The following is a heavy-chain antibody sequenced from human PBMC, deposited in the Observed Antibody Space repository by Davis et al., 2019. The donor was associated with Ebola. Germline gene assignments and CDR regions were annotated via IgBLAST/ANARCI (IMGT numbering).Heavy chain of an antibody. J-gene: IGHJ4*02. D-gene: IGHD1-26*01. CDR2: IRADSTRA. CDR1: GFSFNTYA. CDR3: ARVASGSYYRFDY. V-gene: IGHV3-23*01. Sequence: GGSLRLSCAASGFSFNTYAMNWVRQAAGKGLEWVSTIRADSTRAYYADSVKGRFTISRDNSKNTLYLQMHSLRAEDTAIYYCARVASGSYYRFDYWGQGTLVTVSS.